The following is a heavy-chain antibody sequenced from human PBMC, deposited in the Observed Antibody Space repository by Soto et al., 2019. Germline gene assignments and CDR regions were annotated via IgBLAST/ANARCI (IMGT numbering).Heavy chain of an antibody. CDR2: VNPILSMS. J-gene: IGHJ4*02. Sequence: QVQLVQSGAEVKRPGSSVKVSCKASGDTFNFYSINWVRQAPGVGLEWVGRVNPILSMSNYARRFQGRVTMTAEKSTSTAYMELRSLRAEDTAIYYCASSYGSGYRAFDYWGQGALVTVSS. CDR3: ASSYGSGYRAFDY. CDR1: GDTFNFYS. D-gene: IGHD3-10*01. V-gene: IGHV1-69*02.